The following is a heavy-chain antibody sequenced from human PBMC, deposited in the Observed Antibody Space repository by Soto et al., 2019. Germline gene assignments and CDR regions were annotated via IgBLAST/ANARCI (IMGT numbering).Heavy chain of an antibody. CDR3: ASGPVYCSSTSCYPNWFDP. Sequence: SETLSLTCTVSGGSVSRGSYYWIWIRQPPGKGLEWIGYIYYSGSTNYNPSLKSRVTISVDTSKNQFSLKLSSVTAADTAVYYCASGPVYCSSTSCYPNWFDPWGQGTLVTVSS. J-gene: IGHJ5*02. D-gene: IGHD2-2*01. CDR2: IYYSGST. CDR1: GGSVSRGSYY. V-gene: IGHV4-61*01.